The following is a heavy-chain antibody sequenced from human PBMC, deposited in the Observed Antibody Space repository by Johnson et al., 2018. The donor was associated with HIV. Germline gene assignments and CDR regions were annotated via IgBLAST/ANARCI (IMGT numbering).Heavy chain of an antibody. CDR3: ARDQGWELLNDAFDI. Sequence: QVQLVESGGGVVQPGRSLRLSCAASGFTFSSYGMHWVRQAPGKGLEWVAVISYDGSNKYYADSVKGRFTISRDNSKNTLYLQMNSLRAEDTAVYYCARDQGWELLNDAFDIWGQGTMVTVSS. CDR1: GFTFSSYG. CDR2: ISYDGSNK. V-gene: IGHV3-30*03. D-gene: IGHD1-26*01. J-gene: IGHJ3*02.